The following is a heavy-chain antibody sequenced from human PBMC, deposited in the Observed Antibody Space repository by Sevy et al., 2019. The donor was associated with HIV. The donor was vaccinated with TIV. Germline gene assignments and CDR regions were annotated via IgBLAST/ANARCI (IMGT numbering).Heavy chain of an antibody. CDR1: GGSISSGGYY. J-gene: IGHJ5*02. V-gene: IGHV4-31*03. CDR3: AGGGNDFWSGYQTNWFDP. D-gene: IGHD3-3*01. Sequence: SETLSLTCTVSGGSISSGGYYWSWIRQHPGKGLEWIGYIYYSGSTYYNPSLKSRVTISVDTSKNQFSLKLSSVTAADTAVYYCAGGGNDFWSGYQTNWFDPWGQGTLVTVSS. CDR2: IYYSGST.